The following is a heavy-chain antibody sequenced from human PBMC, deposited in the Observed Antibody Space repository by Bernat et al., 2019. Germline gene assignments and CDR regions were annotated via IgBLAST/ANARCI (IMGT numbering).Heavy chain of an antibody. CDR3: ARRIAGAVPSEPNCFDP. Sequence: QLQLQESGPGLVKPSETLSLTCTVSGGSISSSSYYWGWIRQPPGKGLEWIGSIYYSGSTYYNPSLKSRVTISVDTSKNQFSLKLSSVTAADTAVYYCARRIAGAVPSEPNCFDPWAREPWSPSPQ. CDR2: IYYSGST. CDR1: GGSISSSSYY. J-gene: IGHJ5*02. D-gene: IGHD6-19*01. V-gene: IGHV4-39*01.